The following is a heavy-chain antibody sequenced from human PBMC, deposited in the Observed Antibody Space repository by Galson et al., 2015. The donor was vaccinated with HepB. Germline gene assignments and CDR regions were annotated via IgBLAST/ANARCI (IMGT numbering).Heavy chain of an antibody. D-gene: IGHD3-9*01. Sequence: SLRLSCAASGFTFSSYWMSWVRQAPGKGLEWVANIKQDGSEKYYVDSVKGRFTISRDNAKNSLYLQMNSLRAEDTAVYYCARAPATKYYDILTGYHYYYYGMDVWGQGTTVTVSS. CDR1: GFTFSSYW. J-gene: IGHJ6*02. V-gene: IGHV3-7*03. CDR3: ARAPATKYYDILTGYHYYYYGMDV. CDR2: IKQDGSEK.